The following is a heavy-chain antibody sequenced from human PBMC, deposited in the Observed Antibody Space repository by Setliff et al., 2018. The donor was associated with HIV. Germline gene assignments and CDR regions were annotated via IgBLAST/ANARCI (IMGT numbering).Heavy chain of an antibody. D-gene: IGHD4-17*01. J-gene: IGHJ4*02. CDR1: GGSISGSNYY. V-gene: IGHV4-39*01. Sequence: SETLSLTCTVSGGSISGSNYYWGWIRQPPGKGLEWVGSIYYSGSTYYSPSLKSRVTISVDTSKNQFSLTLTSVTAADTAVYYCAAFLVSPVTTQDYWGQGTPVTVSS. CDR3: AAFLVSPVTTQDY. CDR2: IYYSGST.